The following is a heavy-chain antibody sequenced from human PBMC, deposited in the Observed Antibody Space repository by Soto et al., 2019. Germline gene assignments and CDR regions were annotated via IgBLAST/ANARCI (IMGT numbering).Heavy chain of an antibody. CDR2: TYYRCKWSN. CDR1: GDRVSSNSAP. V-gene: IGHV6-1*01. CDR3: ARLIGNSWLDS. J-gene: IGHJ5*01. Sequence: QVQLQQSVPGLVKPSQTLSLTCAISGDRVSSNSAPWDWIRQSPSRGLEWLGRTYYRCKWSNDYAVSVKSRIAINPDTSNNPLSMQLNSVTPDDTAVYYCARLIGNSWLDSWGQGTLVTVSS. D-gene: IGHD2-8*01.